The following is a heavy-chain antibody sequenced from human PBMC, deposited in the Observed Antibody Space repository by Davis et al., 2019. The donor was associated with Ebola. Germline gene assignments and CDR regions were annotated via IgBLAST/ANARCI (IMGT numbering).Heavy chain of an antibody. Sequence: AASVKVSCKASGYTFTSYGISWVRQAPGQGLEWMGRIIPILGIANYAQKFQGRVTITADKSTSTAYMELSSLRSEDTAVYYCARDRHRNLPSYGMDVWGQGTTVTVSS. CDR2: IIPILGIA. CDR3: ARDRHRNLPSYGMDV. J-gene: IGHJ6*02. CDR1: GYTFTSYG. V-gene: IGHV1-69*04. D-gene: IGHD1-14*01.